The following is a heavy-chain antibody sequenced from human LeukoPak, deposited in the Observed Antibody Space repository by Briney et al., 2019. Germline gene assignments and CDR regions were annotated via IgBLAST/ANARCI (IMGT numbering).Heavy chain of an antibody. J-gene: IGHJ4*02. D-gene: IGHD2-2*01. V-gene: IGHV4-61*05. Sequence: SETLSLTCTVSGGSIRSSYYYWGWIRQPPGKGLEWIGYIYYSGSTNYNLSLKSRVTISVDTSKNQFSLKLSSVTAADTAVYYCARVGSSTNGEIDYWGQGTLVTVSS. CDR3: ARVGSSTNGEIDY. CDR2: IYYSGST. CDR1: GGSIRSSYYY.